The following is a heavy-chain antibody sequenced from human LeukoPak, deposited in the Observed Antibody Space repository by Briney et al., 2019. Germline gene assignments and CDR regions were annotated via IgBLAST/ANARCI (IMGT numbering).Heavy chain of an antibody. CDR2: IYTSGST. J-gene: IGHJ4*02. Sequence: KPSETLSLTCTVSGGSISSYYWSWIRQPAGKGLEWIGRIYTSGSTNYNPSLKSRVAMSVDTSKNQFSLKLSSVTAADTAVYYCARGRCSGGSRYWFGFDYWGQGTLVTVSS. D-gene: IGHD2-15*01. CDR1: GGSISSYY. V-gene: IGHV4-4*07. CDR3: ARGRCSGGSRYWFGFDY.